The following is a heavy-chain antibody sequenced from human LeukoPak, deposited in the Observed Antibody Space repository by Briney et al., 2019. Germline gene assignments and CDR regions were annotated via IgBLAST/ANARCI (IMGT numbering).Heavy chain of an antibody. V-gene: IGHV4-34*01. J-gene: IGHJ4*02. D-gene: IGHD3-3*01. CDR3: ARGRYDFWSGYYFDY. Sequence: SETLSLTCAVYGGSFSGYYWSWIRQPPGKGLEWIGEINHSGSNNYNPSLKSRVTISVDTSKNQFSLKLSSVTAADTAVYHCARGRYDFWSGYYFDYWGQGTLVTVSS. CDR2: INHSGSN. CDR1: GGSFSGYY.